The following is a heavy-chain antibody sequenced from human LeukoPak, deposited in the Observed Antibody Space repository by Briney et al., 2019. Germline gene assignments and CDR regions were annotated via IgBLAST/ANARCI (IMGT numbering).Heavy chain of an antibody. CDR2: INHSGST. J-gene: IGHJ6*02. Sequence: SETLSLTCAVYGGSFSGYYWSWIRQPPGKGLEWIGEINHSGSTNYNPSLKSRVTISVDTSKNQFSLKLSSVTAADTAVCYCARGVVAGIGMGYYYYGMDVWGQGTTVTVSS. CDR1: GGSFSGYY. D-gene: IGHD2-21*02. V-gene: IGHV4-34*01. CDR3: ARGVVAGIGMGYYYYGMDV.